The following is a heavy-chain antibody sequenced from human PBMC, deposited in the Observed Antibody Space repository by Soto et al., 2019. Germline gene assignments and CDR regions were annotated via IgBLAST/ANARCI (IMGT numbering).Heavy chain of an antibody. J-gene: IGHJ6*02. V-gene: IGHV3-43*01. Sequence: PGGSLRLSCAASGFTFDDCTMHWVRQAPGKGLEWVSLISWDGGGTYYADSVKGRFTISRDNSKNSLYLQMNSLRTEDTALYYCAKAECGGDCYSDYYYYGMDVWGQGTTVTVSS. CDR3: AKAECGGDCYSDYYYYGMDV. CDR1: GFTFDDCT. D-gene: IGHD2-21*02. CDR2: ISWDGGGT.